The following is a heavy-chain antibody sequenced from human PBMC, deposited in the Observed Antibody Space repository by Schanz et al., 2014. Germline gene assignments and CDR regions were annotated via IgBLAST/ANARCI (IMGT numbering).Heavy chain of an antibody. Sequence: QVQLVQSGAEVKKPGASVRVSCKASGYTFTSYGISWVRQAPGQGLEWMGWISAYNGNTKYPQKLQGRVTMTTDTSTSTVYMELRSLRSDDTAVYYCAREQIMAAAGLVDYWGHGTLVTVSS. CDR1: GYTFTSYG. J-gene: IGHJ4*01. D-gene: IGHD6-13*01. CDR3: AREQIMAAAGLVDY. CDR2: ISAYNGNT. V-gene: IGHV1-18*01.